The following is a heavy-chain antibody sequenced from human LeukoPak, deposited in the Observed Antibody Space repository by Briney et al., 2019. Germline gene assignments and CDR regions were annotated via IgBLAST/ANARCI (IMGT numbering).Heavy chain of an antibody. CDR2: INPNSGGT. V-gene: IGHV1-2*04. CDR1: GYSFTAYY. J-gene: IGHJ4*02. Sequence: GASVKVSCKASGYSFTAYYMHWVRQAPGQGLEWMGWINPNSGGTNYAQKFQGWVTMTRDTSISTAYMELSSLRSEDTAVYYCASVDVRCSGGSCYSDYWGQGTLVTVSS. D-gene: IGHD2-15*01. CDR3: ASVDVRCSGGSCYSDY.